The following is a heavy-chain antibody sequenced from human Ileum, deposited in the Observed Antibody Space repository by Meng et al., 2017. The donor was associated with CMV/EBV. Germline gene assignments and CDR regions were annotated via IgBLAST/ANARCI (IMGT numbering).Heavy chain of an antibody. J-gene: IGHJ6*02. V-gene: IGHV4-39*07. CDR3: ARDRHYYYYYGMDV. CDR1: GGSISSSSYY. CDR2: IYYSGST. Sequence: SETLSLTCTVSGGSISSSSYYWGWIRQPPGKGLEWIGSIYYSGSTYYNPSLKSRVTISVDTSKNQFSLKLSSVTAADTAVYYCARDRHYYYYYGMDVWGQGTTVTVSS.